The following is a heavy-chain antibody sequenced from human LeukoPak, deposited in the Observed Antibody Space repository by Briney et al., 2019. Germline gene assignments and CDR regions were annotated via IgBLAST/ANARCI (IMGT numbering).Heavy chain of an antibody. D-gene: IGHD3-22*01. Sequence: ASVKVSFKASGYTFTSYGVSWVRQAPGQGLEWMGWISAYNDNTNFAQKLQGRVTMTTDTSTSTAYMELRSLRSDDTAVYYCARNRGYDSSGYYYDYYHGMDVWRQGTTVTVSS. J-gene: IGHJ6*02. CDR3: ARNRGYDSSGYYYDYYHGMDV. V-gene: IGHV1-18*01. CDR1: GYTFTSYG. CDR2: ISAYNDNT.